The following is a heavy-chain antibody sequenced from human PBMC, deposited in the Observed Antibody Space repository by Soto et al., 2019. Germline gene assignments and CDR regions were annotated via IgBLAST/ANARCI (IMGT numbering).Heavy chain of an antibody. CDR1: GFTFSSYW. CDR3: ARVSDYGMNYFDY. Sequence: PGGSLRLSCAASGFTFSSYWMTWVRQAPGKGLEWVANIKQDGSEKYHVDSVKGRFTISRDNAKNLLYLQMNSLRAEDTAVYYCARVSDYGMNYFDYWGQGTLVTVSS. D-gene: IGHD4-17*01. V-gene: IGHV3-7*01. J-gene: IGHJ4*02. CDR2: IKQDGSEK.